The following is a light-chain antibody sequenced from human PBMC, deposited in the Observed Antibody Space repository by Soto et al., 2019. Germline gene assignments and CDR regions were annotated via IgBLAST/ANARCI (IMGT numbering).Light chain of an antibody. Sequence: EIVLTQSPGTLSLSPGERATLSCRASQSVSSSYLAWYQQKPGQAPRLLIYGASSRATGIPERFSGSACRTYFTPIISRLEPEDFAVYYCQHYGSSPWTFGQGTKVEIK. J-gene: IGKJ1*01. CDR3: QHYGSSPWT. V-gene: IGKV3-20*01. CDR2: GAS. CDR1: QSVSSSY.